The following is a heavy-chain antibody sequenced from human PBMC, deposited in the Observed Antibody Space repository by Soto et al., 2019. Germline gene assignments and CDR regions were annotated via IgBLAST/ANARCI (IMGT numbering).Heavy chain of an antibody. CDR1: GVSFSGYY. CDR2: INHSGST. V-gene: IGHV4-34*01. Sequence: PSETQSLTCAVYGVSFSGYYWSWIRQPPGKGLEWIGEINHSGSTNYNPSLKSRVTISVDTSKNQFSLKLSSVTAADTAVYYCARYCSGGSCYPFDYWGQGTLVTVSS. J-gene: IGHJ4*02. CDR3: ARYCSGGSCYPFDY. D-gene: IGHD2-15*01.